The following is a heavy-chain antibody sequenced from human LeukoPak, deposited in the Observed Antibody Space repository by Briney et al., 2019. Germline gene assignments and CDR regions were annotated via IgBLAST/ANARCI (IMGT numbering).Heavy chain of an antibody. CDR3: ATATGQQPATRPFDY. J-gene: IGHJ4*02. V-gene: IGHV1-24*01. CDR1: GYTLTELS. Sequence: ASVKVSCKVSGYTLTELSMHWVRQAPGNGLEWMGGFDPEDGETIYAQKFHGKVTMTEDTSTDTAYMEPSSLRSEDTAVYYCATATGQQPATRPFDYWGQGTLVTVSS. CDR2: FDPEDGET. D-gene: IGHD6-13*01.